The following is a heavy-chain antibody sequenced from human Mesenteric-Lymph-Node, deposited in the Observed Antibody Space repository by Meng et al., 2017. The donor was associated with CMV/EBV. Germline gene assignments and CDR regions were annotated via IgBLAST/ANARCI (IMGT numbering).Heavy chain of an antibody. V-gene: IGHV1-69*05. J-gene: IGHJ4*02. Sequence: SVKVSCKASGGTFSSYAISWVRQAPGQGLEWMGGIIPIFGTAKYAQKFQGRVTITTDESTSTAYMELSSLRSEDTAVYYCTRGQSGGYSHPGYYWGQGTLVTVSS. CDR3: TRGQSGGYSHPGYY. CDR1: GGTFSSYA. D-gene: IGHD5-18*01. CDR2: IIPIFGTA.